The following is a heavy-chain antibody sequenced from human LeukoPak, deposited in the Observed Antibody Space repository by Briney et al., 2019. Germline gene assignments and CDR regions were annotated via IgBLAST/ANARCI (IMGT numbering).Heavy chain of an antibody. CDR1: GGSISDINYY. V-gene: IGHV4-39*07. CDR2: IYYSGST. CDR3: ARFGITVVRGGKYYFDY. J-gene: IGHJ4*02. Sequence: PSETLSLTCTVSGGSISDINYYWGWIRQPPGKGLEWIASIYYSGSTYYNPSLKSRVTISVDTSKNQFSLMLSSVTAADTAVYYCARFGITVVRGGKYYFDYWGQGTLVTVSS. D-gene: IGHD3-10*01.